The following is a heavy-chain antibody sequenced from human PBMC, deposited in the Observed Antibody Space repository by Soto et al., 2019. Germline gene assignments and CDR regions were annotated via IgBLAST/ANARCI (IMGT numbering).Heavy chain of an antibody. CDR2: IRGTGLNT. Sequence: GGSLRLSCVGSGLVSKNFAINWVRQPPGKGLEWVSVIRGTGLNTYYAASVKGRFNISRDNSKNTVYLQMDSLKVEDTAVYYCAKRASPANIDNWFDPWGPGTQVTVSS. J-gene: IGHJ5*02. CDR1: GLVSKNFA. V-gene: IGHV3-23*01. CDR3: AKRASPANIDNWFDP.